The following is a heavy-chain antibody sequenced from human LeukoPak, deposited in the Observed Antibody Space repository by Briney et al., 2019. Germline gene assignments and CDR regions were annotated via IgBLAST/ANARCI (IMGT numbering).Heavy chain of an antibody. Sequence: SETLSLTCTVSGGPISSSSYYWGWIRQPPGKGLEWIGSIYYSGSTYYNPSLKSRVTISVDTSKNQFSLKLSSVTAADTAVYYCARDMWIAARPRKKNWFDPWGQGTLVTVSS. D-gene: IGHD6-6*01. V-gene: IGHV4-39*07. CDR2: IYYSGST. CDR1: GGPISSSSYY. J-gene: IGHJ5*02. CDR3: ARDMWIAARPRKKNWFDP.